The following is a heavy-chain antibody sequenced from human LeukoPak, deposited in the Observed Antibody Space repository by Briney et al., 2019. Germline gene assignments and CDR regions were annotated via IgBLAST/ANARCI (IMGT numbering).Heavy chain of an antibody. CDR3: AKAYCSSSSCSSDY. J-gene: IGHJ4*02. CDR2: ISVGGDIT. Sequence: GGSLRLSCAASGFTFSSYAMSWVRQAPGKGLEWVSVISVGGDITHYADSVKGRFTISRSNSKNSLYLQMNSLRAEDTAVYYCAKAYCSSSSCSSDYWGQGTLVTVSS. V-gene: IGHV3-23*01. CDR1: GFTFSSYA. D-gene: IGHD2-2*01.